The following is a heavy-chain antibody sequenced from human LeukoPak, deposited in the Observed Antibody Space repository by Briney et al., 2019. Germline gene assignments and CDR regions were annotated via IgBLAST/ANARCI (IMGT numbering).Heavy chain of an antibody. Sequence: ASVKVSCEASGYTFTSYAMHWVCQAPGQRLEWMGWINAGNGNTKYSQKFQGRVTITRDTSASTAYMELSSLRSEDTAVYYCARGPYYDRSGYKSCDYWGQGTLVTVSS. V-gene: IGHV1-3*01. D-gene: IGHD3-22*01. CDR3: ARGPYYDRSGYKSCDY. CDR2: INAGNGNT. CDR1: GYTFTSYA. J-gene: IGHJ4*02.